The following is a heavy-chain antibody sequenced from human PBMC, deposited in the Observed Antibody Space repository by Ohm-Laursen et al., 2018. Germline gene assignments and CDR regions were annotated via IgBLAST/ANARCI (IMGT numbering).Heavy chain of an antibody. D-gene: IGHD3-22*01. CDR3: ARGPLYYYDSSGRWNAFDI. CDR1: GFTFSSYW. CDR2: LKQDGSEI. J-gene: IGHJ3*02. V-gene: IGHV3-7*04. Sequence: SLRLSCAASGFTFSSYWMSWVRQAPGKGLEWVASLKQDGSEIYYVDSVKGRFTISRDNAKNSLYLQMNSLRAEDTAVYYCARGPLYYYDSSGRWNAFDIWGQGTMVTVSS.